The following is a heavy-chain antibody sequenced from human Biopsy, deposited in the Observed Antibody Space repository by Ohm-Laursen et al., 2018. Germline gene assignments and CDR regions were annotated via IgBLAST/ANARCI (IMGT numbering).Heavy chain of an antibody. J-gene: IGHJ5*02. CDR1: GASISDYY. Sequence: GTLSLTCVVSGASISDYYCVWIRQPAGKGLEWIGLIFTSGSTTYNPSLRSRVTMSVDTSKNQFTLNLNSVTAADTAVYYCARGDYFDSNGYFWFDPWGQGTLVTVSS. V-gene: IGHV4-4*07. CDR2: IFTSGST. D-gene: IGHD3-22*01. CDR3: ARGDYFDSNGYFWFDP.